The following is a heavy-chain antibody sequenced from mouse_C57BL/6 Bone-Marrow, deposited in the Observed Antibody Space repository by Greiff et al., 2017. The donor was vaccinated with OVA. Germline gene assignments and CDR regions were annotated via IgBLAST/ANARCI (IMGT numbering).Heavy chain of an antibody. D-gene: IGHD3-2*02. Sequence: QVQLQQSGAELVRPGTSVKVSCKASGYAFTNYLIEWVKQRPGQGLEWIGVINPRSGGTNYNEKFKGKATLTADKSSSTAYMQLSSLTSEDSAVYFCASWAAQATLGAYWGQGTLVTVSA. CDR3: ASWAAQATLGAY. J-gene: IGHJ3*01. CDR1: GYAFTNYL. CDR2: INPRSGGT. V-gene: IGHV1-54*01.